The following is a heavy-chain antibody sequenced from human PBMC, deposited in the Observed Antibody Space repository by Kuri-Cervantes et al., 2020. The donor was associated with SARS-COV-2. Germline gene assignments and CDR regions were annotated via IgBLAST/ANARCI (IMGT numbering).Heavy chain of an antibody. CDR2: IYSGGGA. D-gene: IGHD1-1*01. CDR3: ARRESWKGDFDI. Sequence: GGSLRLSCAASGFTVSSNYMSWVRQAPGKGLEWVSVIYSGGGAYYADSVKGRFTISSDNYKNTLYLQMNSLRAEDTAVYYCARRESWKGDFDIWGQGTMVTVSS. V-gene: IGHV3-53*01. CDR1: GFTVSSNY. J-gene: IGHJ3*02.